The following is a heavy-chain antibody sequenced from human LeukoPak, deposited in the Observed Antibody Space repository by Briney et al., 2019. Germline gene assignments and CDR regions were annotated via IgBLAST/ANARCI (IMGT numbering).Heavy chain of an antibody. CDR1: GGSISSGDYY. V-gene: IGHV4-30-4*01. Sequence: PSQTLSLTCTVSGGSISSGDYYWSWIRQPPGKGLEWIGYIYYSGSTYYNPSLKSRVTISVDTSKNQFSLKLSSVTAADTAVYYCARSRLLGLVDAFDIWGQGTMVTVSS. J-gene: IGHJ3*02. CDR3: ARSRLLGLVDAFDI. D-gene: IGHD3-3*01. CDR2: IYYSGST.